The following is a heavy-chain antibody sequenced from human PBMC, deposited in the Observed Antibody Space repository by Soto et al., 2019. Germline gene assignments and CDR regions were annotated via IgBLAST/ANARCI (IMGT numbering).Heavy chain of an antibody. CDR1: GGSISSYY. CDR2: IYTSGST. CDR3: ARDGYCSSTSCSWMDV. J-gene: IGHJ6*02. Sequence: SETLSLTCTVSGGSISSYYWSWIRQPAGKGLEWIGRIYTSGSTNYNPSLKSRVTMSVDTSKNQFSLKLSSVTAADTAVYYCARDGYCSSTSCSWMDVWGQGTTLTVSS. V-gene: IGHV4-4*07. D-gene: IGHD2-2*03.